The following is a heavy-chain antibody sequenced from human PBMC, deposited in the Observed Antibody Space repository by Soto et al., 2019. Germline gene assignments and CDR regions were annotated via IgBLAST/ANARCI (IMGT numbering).Heavy chain of an antibody. J-gene: IGHJ4*02. D-gene: IGHD2-15*01. Sequence: PGGSLRLSCAASGFTFSSYSMNWVRQAPGKGLEWVSYISSSSSTIYYADSVKGRFTISRDNAKNSLYLQMNSLRDEDTAVYYCAREQYGGIIPNFDYWGQGTLVTVSS. CDR3: AREQYGGIIPNFDY. CDR1: GFTFSSYS. CDR2: ISSSSSTI. V-gene: IGHV3-48*02.